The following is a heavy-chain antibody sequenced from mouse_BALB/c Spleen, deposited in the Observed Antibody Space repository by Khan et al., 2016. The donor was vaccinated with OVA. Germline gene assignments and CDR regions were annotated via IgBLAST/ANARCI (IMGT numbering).Heavy chain of an antibody. Sequence: VQLQQSGPGLVKPSQSLSLTCTVTGYSITSDYAWNWIRQFPGNKLEWMGFISYSGSTSYNPSLKSRISITRDTSKNRFFLQLNSVTTEDTATYYCARDGSRYNYAMDYWGQGTAVTVSS. CDR2: ISYSGST. V-gene: IGHV3-2*02. CDR1: GYSITSDYA. J-gene: IGHJ4*01. D-gene: IGHD2-3*01. CDR3: ARDGSRYNYAMDY.